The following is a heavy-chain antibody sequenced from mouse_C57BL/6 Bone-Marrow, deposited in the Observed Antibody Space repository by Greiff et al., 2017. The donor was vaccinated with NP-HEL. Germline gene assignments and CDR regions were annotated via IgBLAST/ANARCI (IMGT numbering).Heavy chain of an antibody. D-gene: IGHD2-2*01. J-gene: IGHJ3*01. V-gene: IGHV5-4*01. CDR3: ARDRTMVTEDWFAY. CDR1: GFTFSSYA. Sequence: EVKLVESGGGLVKPGGSLKLSCAASGFTFSSYAMSWVRQTPEKRLEWVATISDGGSYTYYPDNVKGRFTISRDNAKNNLYLQMSHLKSEDTAMYYCARDRTMVTEDWFAYWGQGTLVTVSA. CDR2: ISDGGSYT.